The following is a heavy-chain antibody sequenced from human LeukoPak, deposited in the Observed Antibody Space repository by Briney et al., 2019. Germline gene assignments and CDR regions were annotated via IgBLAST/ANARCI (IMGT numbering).Heavy chain of an antibody. Sequence: GASVKVSCKASGYTFTGYNMHWVRQAPGQGPEWMGWINPNSGGTNYAQKFQGRVTMTRDTSISTAYMELSRLRSDDTAVYYCARVVGGTDAFDIWGQGTMVTVSS. CDR3: ARVVGGTDAFDI. J-gene: IGHJ3*02. CDR2: INPNSGGT. V-gene: IGHV1-2*02. CDR1: GYTFTGYN. D-gene: IGHD3-16*01.